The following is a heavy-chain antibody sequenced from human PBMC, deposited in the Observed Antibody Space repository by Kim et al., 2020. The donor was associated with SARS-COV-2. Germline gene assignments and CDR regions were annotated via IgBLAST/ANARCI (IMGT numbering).Heavy chain of an antibody. J-gene: IGHJ4*02. CDR3: AKDAERVVPAAIPHYFDY. V-gene: IGHV3-9*01. D-gene: IGHD2-2*02. Sequence: KGRFTISRDNAKTSLYLQMNSLRAEDTALYYCAKDAERVVPAAIPHYFDYWGQGTLVTVSS.